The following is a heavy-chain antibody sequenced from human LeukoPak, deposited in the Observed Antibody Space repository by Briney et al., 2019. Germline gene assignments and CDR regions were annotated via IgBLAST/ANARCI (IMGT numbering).Heavy chain of an antibody. CDR2: IYNSGST. CDR3: ARYSYGMDV. D-gene: IGHD2-21*01. Sequence: PSETLSLTCTVSGDSFSSYSWSWIRQPPGKGLEWIGYIYNSGSTNYNPSLKSRVVISEDTSKNQFSLKLNSVTAADTAVYYCARYSYGMDVWGQGTTVTVS. V-gene: IGHV4-59*01. CDR1: GDSFSSYS. J-gene: IGHJ6*02.